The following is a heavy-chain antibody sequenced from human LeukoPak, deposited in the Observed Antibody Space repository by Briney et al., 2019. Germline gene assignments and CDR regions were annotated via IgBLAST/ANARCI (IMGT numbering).Heavy chain of an antibody. Sequence: GESLKISCKGSGYSFTSYWIGWVRQMPGKGLEWMGIIYPGDSDTRYSPSFQGQVTISADKSISTAYLQWSSLKASDTAMYYCARQGGLYYYDSSGSKYYFDYWGQGTLVTVSS. V-gene: IGHV5-51*01. D-gene: IGHD3-22*01. CDR1: GYSFTSYW. CDR3: ARQGGLYYYDSSGSKYYFDY. CDR2: IYPGDSDT. J-gene: IGHJ4*02.